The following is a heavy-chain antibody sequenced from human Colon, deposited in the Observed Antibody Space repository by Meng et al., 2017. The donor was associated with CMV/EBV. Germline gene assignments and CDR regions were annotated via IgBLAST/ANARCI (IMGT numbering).Heavy chain of an antibody. Sequence: GESLKISCAASGFTFSMYAMGWVRQAPGKGLEWVSGISVSGDSTYYADSVKGRFTISRDNSKNTLYLQMNSLTAEDTALYYCDGSDFWGQGTLVTVSS. CDR1: GFTFSMYA. D-gene: IGHD6-25*01. V-gene: IGHV3-23*01. CDR3: DGSDF. CDR2: ISVSGDST. J-gene: IGHJ4*02.